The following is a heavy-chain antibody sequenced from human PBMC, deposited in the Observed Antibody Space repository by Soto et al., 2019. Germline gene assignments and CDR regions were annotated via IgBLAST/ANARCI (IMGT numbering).Heavy chain of an antibody. CDR3: ARVYYYGSGSYYNPVEYYYGMDV. CDR1: GYTFTSYG. V-gene: IGHV1-18*01. J-gene: IGHJ6*02. D-gene: IGHD3-10*01. CDR2: ISAYNGNT. Sequence: QVQLVQSGAEVKKPGASVKVSCKASGYTFTSYGISWVRQAPGQGLEWMGWISAYNGNTNYAQKLQGRVTMTTDTSTRTAYMELRSVRYDDTAVYYCARVYYYGSGSYYNPVEYYYGMDVWGQGTTVTVSS.